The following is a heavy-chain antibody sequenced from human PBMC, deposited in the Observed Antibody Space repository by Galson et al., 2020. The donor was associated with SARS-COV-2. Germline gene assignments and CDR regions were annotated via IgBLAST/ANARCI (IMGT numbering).Heavy chain of an antibody. CDR2: ISYDGSNK. Sequence: LRLSCAASGFTFSSYGMHWVRQAPGKGLEWVAVISYDGSNKYYADSVKGRFTISRDNSKNTLYLQMNSLRAEDTAVYYCAKDLRPIAAAGTASDYWGQGTLVTVSS. V-gene: IGHV3-30*18. CDR3: AKDLRPIAAAGTASDY. D-gene: IGHD6-13*01. CDR1: GFTFSSYG. J-gene: IGHJ4*02.